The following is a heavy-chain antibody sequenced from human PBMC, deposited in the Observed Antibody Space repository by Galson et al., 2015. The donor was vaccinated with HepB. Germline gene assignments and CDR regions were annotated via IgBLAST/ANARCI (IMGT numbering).Heavy chain of an antibody. Sequence: SLRLSCAASGFTFSSYAMHWVRQAPGKGLEWVAVISYDGSNKYYADSVKGRFTISRDNSKNTLYLQMNSLRAEDTAVYYCARDSIWFGESDLPYFDYWGQGTLVTVSS. CDR3: ARDSIWFGESDLPYFDY. D-gene: IGHD3-10*01. J-gene: IGHJ4*02. CDR2: ISYDGSNK. V-gene: IGHV3-30*04. CDR1: GFTFSSYA.